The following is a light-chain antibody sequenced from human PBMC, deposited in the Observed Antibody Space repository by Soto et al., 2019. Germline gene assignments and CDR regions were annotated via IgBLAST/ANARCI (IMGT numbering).Light chain of an antibody. Sequence: QSGLTQPRLVYGSPGQSVTISYTGTSSDVGGYNYVSWYQQHPGKAPKLMIYDVSKRPSGVPDRFSGSKSGNTASLTISGLQAEDEADYYCCSYAGNYTYVFGTGTEVTVL. J-gene: IGLJ1*01. CDR1: SSDVGGYNY. CDR2: DVS. V-gene: IGLV2-11*01. CDR3: CSYAGNYTYV.